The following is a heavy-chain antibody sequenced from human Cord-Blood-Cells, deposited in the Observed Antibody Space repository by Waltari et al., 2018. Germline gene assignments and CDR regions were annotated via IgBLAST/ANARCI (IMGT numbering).Heavy chain of an antibody. CDR2: INPHSGGT. CDR1: GYTFTGYY. D-gene: IGHD2-8*01. Sequence: QVQLVQSGAEVKKPGASVKVSCKASGYTFTGYYMHCVRQAPGQGLEWMGWINPHSGGTNYAQKFQGRVTMTRDTSISTAYMELSRLRSDDTAVYYCARQCNYYYYGMDVWGQGTTVTVSS. V-gene: IGHV1-2*02. CDR3: ARQCNYYYYGMDV. J-gene: IGHJ6*02.